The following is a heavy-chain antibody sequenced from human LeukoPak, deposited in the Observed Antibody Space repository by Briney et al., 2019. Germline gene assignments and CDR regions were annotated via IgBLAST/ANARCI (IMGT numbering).Heavy chain of an antibody. CDR3: ARRITYMDV. V-gene: IGHV4-4*08. CDR1: GGSISTYH. Sequence: SETLSLTCTVSGGSISTYHWSWIRQPPGKGLEWIGYIYTSGSTSYNPSLNSRVTISVDTSKNQFSLKLTSVTAADTAVYYCARRITYMDVWGSGTTVTVSS. D-gene: IGHD3-10*01. J-gene: IGHJ6*03. CDR2: IYTSGST.